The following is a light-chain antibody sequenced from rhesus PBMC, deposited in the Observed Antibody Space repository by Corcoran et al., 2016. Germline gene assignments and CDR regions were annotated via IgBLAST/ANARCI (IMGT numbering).Light chain of an antibody. Sequence: DIQMTQSPSSLSASVGDRVTITCRASENVNNYLNWYQHKPGKAPRLLIYETSTLPSGVPSRFSGSGSGTEYTLTISSLQPEDVVIYYCQQAYDTPLTFGGGTKVELK. CDR1: ENVNNY. J-gene: IGKJ4*01. CDR3: QQAYDTPLT. CDR2: ETS. V-gene: IGKV1-74*01.